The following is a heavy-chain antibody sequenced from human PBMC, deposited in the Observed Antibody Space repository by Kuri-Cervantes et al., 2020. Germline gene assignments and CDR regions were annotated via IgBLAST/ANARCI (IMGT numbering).Heavy chain of an antibody. CDR2: INHSGST. J-gene: IGHJ4*02. Sequence: GSLRLSCAVYGGSFSGYYWSWIRQPPGKGLEWIGEINHSGSTNYNPSLKSRVTISVDTSKNQFSLKLSSVTAADTAVYYCARWGSSGTVLDYWGQGTLVTVSS. CDR1: GGSFSGYY. D-gene: IGHD4-11*01. CDR3: ARWGSSGTVLDY. V-gene: IGHV4-34*01.